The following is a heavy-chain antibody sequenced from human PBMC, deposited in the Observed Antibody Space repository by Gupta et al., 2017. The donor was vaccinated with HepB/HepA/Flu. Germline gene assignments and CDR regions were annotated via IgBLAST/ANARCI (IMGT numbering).Heavy chain of an antibody. V-gene: IGHV3-7*01. CDR1: AFTFSSYW. CDR3: ARQLGYCSGGSCSDAFDI. D-gene: IGHD2-15*01. J-gene: IGHJ3*02. Sequence: EVQLVESGGGLVQPGGSLRLSCAASAFTFSSYWMSWVRQAPGKGLEWVANIKQDGSEKYYVDSVKGRFTISRDNAKNSLYLQMNSLRAEDTAVYYCARQLGYCSGGSCSDAFDIWGQGTMVTVSS. CDR2: IKQDGSEK.